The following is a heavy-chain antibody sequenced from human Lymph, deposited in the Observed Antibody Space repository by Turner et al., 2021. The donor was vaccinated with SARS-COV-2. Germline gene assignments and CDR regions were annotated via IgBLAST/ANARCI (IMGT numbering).Heavy chain of an antibody. V-gene: IGHV4-39*02. CDR3: AVRRCVGGKIDY. Sequence: HLQQQDSRPGLVKPAEALSLTCSGSGGSLSSSCYYWRWLRQPPVNGLEWIGSIYYSGSTYYNPSHKSRVTISVDTSKNHFALKLRCVTAADTALYYCAVRRCVGGKIDYWGQGTLVTVSS. CDR1: GGSLSSSCYY. J-gene: IGHJ4*02. CDR2: IYYSGST.